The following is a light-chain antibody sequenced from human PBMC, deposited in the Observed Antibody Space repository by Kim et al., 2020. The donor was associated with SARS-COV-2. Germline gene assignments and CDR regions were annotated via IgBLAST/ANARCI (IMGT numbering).Light chain of an antibody. CDR3: QSADSSVV. V-gene: IGLV3-25*03. J-gene: IGLJ2*01. CDR1: ALPKQY. CDR2: KDS. Sequence: SYELTQPPSVSVSPGQTARITCSGDALPKQYAYWYQQKPGQAPVLVIYKDSERPSGIPERFSGSSSGTTVTLTISGVQAEDEAGYYCQSADSSVVFGGGTKLTVL.